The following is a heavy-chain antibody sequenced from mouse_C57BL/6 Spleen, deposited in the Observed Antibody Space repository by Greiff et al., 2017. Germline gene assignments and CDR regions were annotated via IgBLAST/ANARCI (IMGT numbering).Heavy chain of an antibody. Sequence: VQLQQSGAELVRPGASVTLSCKASGYTFTDYEMHWVKQTPVHGLEWIGAIDPETGGTAYNQKFKGKAILTADKSSSTAYMELRSLTSEDSAVYYCTRGDWQGAWFAYWGQGTLVTVSA. CDR1: GYTFTDYE. D-gene: IGHD3-3*01. J-gene: IGHJ3*01. V-gene: IGHV1-15*01. CDR3: TRGDWQGAWFAY. CDR2: IDPETGGT.